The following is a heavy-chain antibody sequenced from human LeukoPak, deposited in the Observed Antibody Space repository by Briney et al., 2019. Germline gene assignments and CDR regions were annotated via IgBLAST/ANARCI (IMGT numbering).Heavy chain of an antibody. Sequence: PGGSLRLSCAASGFTFSSYWMSWVRQAPGKGLEWVANIKQDGSEKYYVDSVKGRFTISRDNAKNSLYLQMNSLRAEDTAVYYCAKTSMVVAATLPPFDYWGQGTLVTVSS. CDR2: IKQDGSEK. J-gene: IGHJ4*02. CDR3: AKTSMVVAATLPPFDY. CDR1: GFTFSSYW. V-gene: IGHV3-7*03. D-gene: IGHD2-15*01.